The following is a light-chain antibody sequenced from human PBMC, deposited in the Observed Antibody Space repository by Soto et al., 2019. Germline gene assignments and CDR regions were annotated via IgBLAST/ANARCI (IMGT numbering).Light chain of an antibody. V-gene: IGKV1-39*01. J-gene: IGKJ4*01. CDR2: AAS. CDR1: QSISNY. Sequence: DIQMTQSPSSLSASVGDRVTITCRASQSISNYLHWYQQKPGRAPKLLIYAASTLQSGVPSRFSGSGSGTDFNLTISSLHPEDFATYYCQQSYSTPRALTFGGGTKVEIK. CDR3: QQSYSTPRALT.